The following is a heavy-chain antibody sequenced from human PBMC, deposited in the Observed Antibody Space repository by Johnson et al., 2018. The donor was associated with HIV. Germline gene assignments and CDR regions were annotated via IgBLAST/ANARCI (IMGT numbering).Heavy chain of an antibody. D-gene: IGHD3-10*01. Sequence: VQLVESGGGLVQPGRSLRLSCAASGFTFDDYAMHWVRQAPGKGLEWVSGISWNSGSTGYADSVKGRFTISRDNAKNSLYLQMNSLRAEDTALYYCARDLYYGSGSSVAFDIWGQGTMVTVSS. CDR3: ARDLYYGSGSSVAFDI. CDR2: ISWNSGST. CDR1: GFTFDDYA. J-gene: IGHJ3*02. V-gene: IGHV3-9*01.